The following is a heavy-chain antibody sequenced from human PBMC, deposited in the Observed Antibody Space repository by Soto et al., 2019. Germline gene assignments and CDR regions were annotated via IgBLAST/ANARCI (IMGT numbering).Heavy chain of an antibody. D-gene: IGHD5-18*01. CDR3: ARHEVDTAMQDNWFDP. CDR2: IYYSGST. V-gene: IGHV4-39*01. CDR1: GGSISSSSYY. J-gene: IGHJ5*02. Sequence: SETLSLTCTVSGGSISSSSYYWGWIRQPPGKGLEWIGSIYYSGSTYYNPSLKSRVTISVDTSKSQFSLKLSSVTAADTAVYYCARHEVDTAMQDNWFDPWGQGTLVTVSS.